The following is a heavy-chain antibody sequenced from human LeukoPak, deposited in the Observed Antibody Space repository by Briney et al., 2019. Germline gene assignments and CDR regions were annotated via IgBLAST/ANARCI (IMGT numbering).Heavy chain of an antibody. CDR3: VRWGSAGLTLDY. V-gene: IGHV3-33*01. D-gene: IGHD3-16*01. Sequence: GGSLRLSCAASGFTFSTYGLHWVRRAPGKGLEWVAVIWNDGTNKYYTDSVKGRFTISKDNSRNTLNLQMDSLRVEDTAVYYCVRWGSAGLTLDYWGQGTLVTVSS. CDR2: IWNDGTNK. CDR1: GFTFSTYG. J-gene: IGHJ4*02.